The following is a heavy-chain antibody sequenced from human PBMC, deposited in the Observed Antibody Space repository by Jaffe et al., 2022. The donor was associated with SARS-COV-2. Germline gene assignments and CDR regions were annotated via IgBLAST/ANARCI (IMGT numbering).Heavy chain of an antibody. CDR3: AKDIKDQWLRGTMDV. J-gene: IGHJ6*03. D-gene: IGHD5-12*01. CDR1: GFTFDDYA. CDR2: ISWNSGSI. Sequence: EVQLVESGGGLVQPGRSLRLSCAASGFTFDDYAMHWVRQAPGKGLEWVSGISWNSGSIGYADSVKGRFTISRDNAKNSLYLQMNSLRAEDTALYYCAKDIKDQWLRGTMDVWGKGTTVTVSS. V-gene: IGHV3-9*01.